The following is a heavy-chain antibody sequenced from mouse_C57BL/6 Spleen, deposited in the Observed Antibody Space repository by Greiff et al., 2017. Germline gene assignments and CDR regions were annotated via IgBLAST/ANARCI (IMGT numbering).Heavy chain of an antibody. Sequence: EVQRVESGGGLVKPGGSLKLSCAASGFTFSSYTMSWVRQTPEKGLEWVATISGGGGNTNYPDSVKGRFTMSRDNAKTTLYMQMSSLRSEDAAFYYCARHNYGSLRYFDVWGQGTTVTVSS. D-gene: IGHD1-1*01. CDR1: GFTFSSYT. CDR2: ISGGGGNT. J-gene: IGHJ1*01. CDR3: ARHNYGSLRYFDV. V-gene: IGHV5-9*01.